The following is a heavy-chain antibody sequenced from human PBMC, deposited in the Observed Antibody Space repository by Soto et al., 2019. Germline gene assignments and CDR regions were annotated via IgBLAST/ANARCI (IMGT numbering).Heavy chain of an antibody. CDR2: IIPIFGTA. D-gene: IGHD6-13*01. CDR3: ARPMKYSSSWYAFQH. V-gene: IGHV1-69*01. CDR1: GGTFSSYA. J-gene: IGHJ1*01. Sequence: QVQLVQSGAEVKKPGSSVKVSCKASGGTFSSYAISWVRQDPGQGLEWMGGIIPIFGTANYAQKFQGSVTITVDASTSTAYMELSSQRSEDAAVYYCARPMKYSSSWYAFQHWGQGTLVTVSS.